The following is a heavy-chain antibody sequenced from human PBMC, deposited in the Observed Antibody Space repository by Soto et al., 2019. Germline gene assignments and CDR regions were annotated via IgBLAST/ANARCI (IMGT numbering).Heavy chain of an antibody. CDR3: AEADYGDYVGYYYGMDV. D-gene: IGHD4-17*01. CDR1: GFTFSSYG. CDR2: ISYDGSNK. Sequence: QVQLVESGGGVVQPGRSLRLSCAASGFTFSSYGMHWVRQAPGKGLEWVAVISYDGSNKYYADSVKGRFTISRDNSKNTLYLQMNSLRAEDTAVYYCAEADYGDYVGYYYGMDVWGQGTTVTVSS. J-gene: IGHJ6*02. V-gene: IGHV3-30*18.